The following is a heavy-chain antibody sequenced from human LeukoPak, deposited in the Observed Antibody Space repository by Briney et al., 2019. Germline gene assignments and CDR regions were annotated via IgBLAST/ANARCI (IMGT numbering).Heavy chain of an antibody. Sequence: LSETLSLTCTVSGGSISSSSYYWGWIRQPPGKGLEWIGSIYYSGSTYYNPSLKSRVTISVDTSKNQFSLKLSSVTAADTAVCYCARLSMIVAQGDFDYWGQGTLVTVSS. CDR2: IYYSGST. D-gene: IGHD3-22*01. CDR1: GGSISSSSYY. J-gene: IGHJ4*02. CDR3: ARLSMIVAQGDFDY. V-gene: IGHV4-39*01.